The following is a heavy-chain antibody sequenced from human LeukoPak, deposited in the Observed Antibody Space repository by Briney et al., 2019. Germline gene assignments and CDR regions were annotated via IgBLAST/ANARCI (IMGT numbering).Heavy chain of an antibody. CDR2: ISTSGSIT. D-gene: IGHD3-16*01. CDR3: ARVRQFRLHDP. Sequence: GGSLRLSCTASGFTFSDYYMTWIRQAPGKGLEWLAYISTSGSITSYVDSVRGRFTISRDNAKNSLYLQIDSLRAEDTGMYYCARVRQFRLHDPWGQGILVTVSS. V-gene: IGHV3-11*01. J-gene: IGHJ5*02. CDR1: GFTFSDYY.